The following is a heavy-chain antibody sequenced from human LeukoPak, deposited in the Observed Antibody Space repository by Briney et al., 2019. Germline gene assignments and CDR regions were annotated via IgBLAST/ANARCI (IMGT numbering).Heavy chain of an antibody. D-gene: IGHD3-9*01. CDR1: GYTLTVLS. V-gene: IGHV1-24*01. Sequence: ASVKVFCNVSGYTLTVLSMHWVRQAPGKGLEWMGGFDPEDGETIYAQKFQGRVTMTEDTSKDTAYMELRSLSCGDRAVYYCETAGLRDFDRLLLKTFDYGGQGTLVSVSS. CDR2: FDPEDGET. J-gene: IGHJ4*02. CDR3: ETAGLRDFDRLLLKTFDY.